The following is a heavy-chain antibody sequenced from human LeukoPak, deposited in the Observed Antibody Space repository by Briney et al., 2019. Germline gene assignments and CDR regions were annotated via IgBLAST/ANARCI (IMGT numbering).Heavy chain of an antibody. CDR3: AICHWYSSGCRNDY. V-gene: IGHV3-23*01. Sequence: GGSLRLSCAASGFTFSTYAMSWVRQAPGKGLEWVSAISGSGGSTYYADSVKGRFTISRDNSKDTLYLQMNSLRAEDTAVYYCAICHWYSSGCRNDYWGQGTLVTVSS. CDR1: GFTFSTYA. D-gene: IGHD6-19*01. J-gene: IGHJ4*02. CDR2: ISGSGGST.